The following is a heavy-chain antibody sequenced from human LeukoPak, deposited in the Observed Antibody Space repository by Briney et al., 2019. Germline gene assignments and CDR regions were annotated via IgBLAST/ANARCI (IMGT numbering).Heavy chain of an antibody. CDR3: AREGSDFYDDSVHFEY. D-gene: IGHD3-22*01. J-gene: IGHJ4*02. CDR1: GGTFSSYA. V-gene: IGHV1-69*05. CDR2: IIPIVGTG. Sequence: SVKVSCKASGGTFSSYAISWVRQAPEQGLEWMGRIIPIVGTGRYAQALQGRITITTDESASTAYMELSSLSSEDTAVYYCAREGSDFYDDSVHFEYWGQGTPVTVSS.